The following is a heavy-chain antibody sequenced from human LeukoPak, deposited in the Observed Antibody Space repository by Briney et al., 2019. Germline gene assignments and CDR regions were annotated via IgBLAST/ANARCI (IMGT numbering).Heavy chain of an antibody. V-gene: IGHV3-7*01. J-gene: IGHJ3*01. CDR1: GFTFSTSW. CDR3: ASGNWNDRAFDV. Sequence: GGSLRLSCVASGFTFSTSWMSWVRQAPGERLEWVANIKPDGSEKYYVDSVKGRFTVSRDNAKNSLYLQLNSLRAEDTAVYYCASGNWNDRAFDVWGQGTLVTVS. D-gene: IGHD1-20*01. CDR2: IKPDGSEK.